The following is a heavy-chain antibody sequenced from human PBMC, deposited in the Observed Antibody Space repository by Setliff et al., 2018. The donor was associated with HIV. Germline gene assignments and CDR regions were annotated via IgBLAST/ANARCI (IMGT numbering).Heavy chain of an antibody. V-gene: IGHV4-61*02. CDR3: ARETYYYDNPQYYYYYMDV. J-gene: IGHJ6*03. CDR1: GGSISSGSYY. CDR2: IYTSGST. D-gene: IGHD3-22*01. Sequence: TLSLTCTVSGGSISSGSYYWSWIRQPAGKGLEWIGRIYTSGSTNYNPSLKSRVTISVDTSKNQFSPKLRSVTAADTAVYYCARETYYYDNPQYYYYYMDVWGKGTTVTVSS.